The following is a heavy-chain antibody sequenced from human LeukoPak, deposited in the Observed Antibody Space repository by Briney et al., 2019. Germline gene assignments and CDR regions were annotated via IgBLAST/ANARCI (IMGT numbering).Heavy chain of an antibody. V-gene: IGHV4-59*01. Sequence: PSETLSLTCTVSGGSISSYYWSWIRQPPGKGLEWIGYIYYSGSTNYNPSLKSRVTISVDTSKNQFSLKLSSVTAADTAVYYCASGPVEIEMATISYAFDIWGQGTMVTVSS. D-gene: IGHD5-24*01. CDR3: ASGPVEIEMATISYAFDI. CDR1: GGSISSYY. J-gene: IGHJ3*02. CDR2: IYYSGST.